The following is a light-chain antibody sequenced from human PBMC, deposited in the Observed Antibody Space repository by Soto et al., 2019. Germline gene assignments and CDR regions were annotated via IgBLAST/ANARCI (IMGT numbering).Light chain of an antibody. CDR3: AAWDDSLTGLWV. CDR1: SSNIGSNF. V-gene: IGLV1-47*01. J-gene: IGLJ3*02. Sequence: QSVLTQPPSASGNPGQRVTISCSGGSSNIGSNFVYWYQQLPGTAPKLLIYRDNQRPSGVPDRFSGSRSGTSVSLAISGLRSEDEAVYFCAAWDDSLTGLWVFGGGTKVTVL. CDR2: RDN.